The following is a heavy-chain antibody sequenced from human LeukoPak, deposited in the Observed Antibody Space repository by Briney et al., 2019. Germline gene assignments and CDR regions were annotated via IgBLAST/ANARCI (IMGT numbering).Heavy chain of an antibody. V-gene: IGHV1-8*03. CDR2: MNPNSGNT. CDR3: ARDQAMAFDY. CDR1: GYTFTSYD. D-gene: IGHD5-18*01. J-gene: IGHJ4*02. Sequence: ASVKVSCKASGYTFTSYDINRVRQATGQGLEWMGWMNPNSGNTGYAQKFQGGVTITRNTSISTAYMELSSLRSDDTAVYYCARDQAMAFDYWGQGTLVTVSS.